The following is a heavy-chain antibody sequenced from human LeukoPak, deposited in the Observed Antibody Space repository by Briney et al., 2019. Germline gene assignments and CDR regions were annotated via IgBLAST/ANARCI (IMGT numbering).Heavy chain of an antibody. Sequence: PGGSLRLSCAASGFTFDDYAMHWVRQAPGKGLEWVSGISWNSGSIGYADSVKGRFTISRDNAKNSLYLQMNSLRAEDTALYYCAKDPYSSSSNYIDYWGQGTLVTVSS. CDR2: ISWNSGSI. J-gene: IGHJ4*02. CDR3: AKDPYSSSSNYIDY. D-gene: IGHD6-6*01. CDR1: GFTFDDYA. V-gene: IGHV3-9*01.